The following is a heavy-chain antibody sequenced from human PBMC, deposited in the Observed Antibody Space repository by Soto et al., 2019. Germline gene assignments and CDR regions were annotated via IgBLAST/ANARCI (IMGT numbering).Heavy chain of an antibody. CDR2: IWYDGSNK. CDR3: AREGYGLDAFDI. J-gene: IGHJ3*02. D-gene: IGHD5-18*01. CDR1: GFAFSSYG. V-gene: IGHV3-33*01. Sequence: PGGSLRLSCAASGFAFSSYGMHWVRQAPGKGLEWVAVIWYDGSNKYYADSVKGRFTISRDNSKNTLYLQMNSLGAEDTAVYYCAREGYGLDAFDIRGQGTMVTVSS.